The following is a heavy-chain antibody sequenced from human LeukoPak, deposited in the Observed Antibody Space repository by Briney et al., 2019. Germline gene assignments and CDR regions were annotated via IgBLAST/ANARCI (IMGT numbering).Heavy chain of an antibody. Sequence: GGSLRLSCAASGFTFSSYAMHWVRQAPGKGLEWVAVISYGGSNKYYADSVKGRFTISRDNSKNTLYLQMNSLRAEDTAVYYCARDPGAAAGPDGFDYWGQGTLVTVSS. V-gene: IGHV3-30-3*01. D-gene: IGHD6-13*01. J-gene: IGHJ4*02. CDR1: GFTFSSYA. CDR3: ARDPGAAAGPDGFDY. CDR2: ISYGGSNK.